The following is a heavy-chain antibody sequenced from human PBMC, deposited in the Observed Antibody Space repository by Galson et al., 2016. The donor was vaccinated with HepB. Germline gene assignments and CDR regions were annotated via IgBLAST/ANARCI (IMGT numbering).Heavy chain of an antibody. D-gene: IGHD3-10*01. V-gene: IGHV3-13*04. CDR3: VRMVVGELGGNWLDP. CDR1: GFTFSNFD. J-gene: IGHJ5*02. CDR2: IGAAGDT. Sequence: SLRLSCAASGFTFSNFDMHWVRQTTGKGLQWVSGIGAAGDTYYPGSVKGRFTISRENANNSLYLQMNSLRAGDTAVYYCVRMVVGELGGNWLDPWGQGTLVTVSS.